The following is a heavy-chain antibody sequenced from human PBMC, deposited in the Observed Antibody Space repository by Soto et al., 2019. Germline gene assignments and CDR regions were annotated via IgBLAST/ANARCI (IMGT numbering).Heavy chain of an antibody. CDR2: ISYDGSNK. CDR3: AKVGSSGYSYGYFDY. CDR1: GFTFSSYG. D-gene: IGHD5-18*01. Sequence: GGSLRLSCAASGFTFSSYGMHWVRQAPGKGLEWVAVISYDGSNKYYADSVKGRFTISRDNSKNTLYLQMNSLRAEDTAVYYCAKVGSSGYSYGYFDYCGQGTLVTVSS. V-gene: IGHV3-30*18. J-gene: IGHJ4*02.